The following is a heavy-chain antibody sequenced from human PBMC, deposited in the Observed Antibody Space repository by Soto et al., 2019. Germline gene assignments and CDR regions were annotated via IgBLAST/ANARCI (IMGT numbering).Heavy chain of an antibody. V-gene: IGHV3-33*01. CDR3: ARVHCGGDTCVGFLGH. D-gene: IGHD2-21*01. Sequence: GGSLRLSCAASGFTFSSYGMHWVRQAPGKGLEWVAVIWYDGSNKYYADSVKGRFTISRDNSKNTLYLQMNSLRAEDTAVYYCARVHCGGDTCVGFLGHWGQGTLVTVSS. CDR1: GFTFSSYG. CDR2: IWYDGSNK. J-gene: IGHJ4*02.